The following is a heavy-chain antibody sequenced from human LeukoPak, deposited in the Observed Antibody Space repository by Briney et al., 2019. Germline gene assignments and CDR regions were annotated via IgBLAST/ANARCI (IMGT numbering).Heavy chain of an antibody. CDR2: INHSGST. D-gene: IGHD3-22*01. Sequence: SETLSLTCAVYGGSFSGYYWSWIRQPPGKGLEWIGEINHSGSTNYNPSLKSRVTISVDTSKNQFSLKLSSVTAADTAVYYCARVTVADYDTSGYYDYWGQGTLVTVSS. V-gene: IGHV4-34*01. CDR1: GGSFSGYY. CDR3: ARVTVADYDTSGYYDY. J-gene: IGHJ4*02.